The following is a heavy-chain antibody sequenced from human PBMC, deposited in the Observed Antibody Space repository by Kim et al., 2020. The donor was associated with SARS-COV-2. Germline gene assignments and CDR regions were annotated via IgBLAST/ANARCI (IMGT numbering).Heavy chain of an antibody. J-gene: IGHJ3*02. V-gene: IGHV4-31*03. CDR1: GGSISSGGYY. D-gene: IGHD1-26*01. Sequence: SETLSLTCTVSGGSISSGGYYWSWIRQHPGKGLEWIGYIYYSGSTYYNPSPKSRVTISVDTSKNQFSLKLSSVTAADTAVYYCARDHSGITRHAFDIWGQGTMVTVSS. CDR3: ARDHSGITRHAFDI. CDR2: IYYSGST.